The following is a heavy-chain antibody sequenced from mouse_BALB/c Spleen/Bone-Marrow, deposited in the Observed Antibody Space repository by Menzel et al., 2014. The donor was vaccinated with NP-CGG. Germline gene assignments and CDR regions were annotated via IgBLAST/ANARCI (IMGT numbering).Heavy chain of an antibody. Sequence: LVESGAELVRPGVSVKISCKGSGYTFTDYAMHWVKQSHAKSLEWIGVISTYYGDASYNQKFKGKATMTVDKSSSTAYMELAILTSEDSAIYYCARDYDYGFAYWGQGTLVTGSA. V-gene: IGHV1S137*01. CDR3: ARDYDYGFAY. D-gene: IGHD2-4*01. CDR1: GYTFTDYA. J-gene: IGHJ3*01. CDR2: ISTYYGDA.